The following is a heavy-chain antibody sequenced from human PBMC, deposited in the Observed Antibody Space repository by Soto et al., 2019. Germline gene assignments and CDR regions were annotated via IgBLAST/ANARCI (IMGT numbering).Heavy chain of an antibody. Sequence: PSETLSLTCAVSGGSISSSNWWSWVRQPPGKGLEWIGEIYHSGSTNYNPSLKSRVTISVDKSKNQFSLKLSSVTAADTAVYYCARDRRLRLGELSIMEVWGQGTTVTVS. CDR2: IYHSGST. D-gene: IGHD3-16*02. V-gene: IGHV4-4*02. CDR3: ARDRRLRLGELSIMEV. J-gene: IGHJ6*02. CDR1: GGSISSSNW.